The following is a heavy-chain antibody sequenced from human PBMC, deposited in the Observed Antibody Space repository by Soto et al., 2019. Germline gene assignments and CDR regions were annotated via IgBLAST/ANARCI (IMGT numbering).Heavy chain of an antibody. Sequence: QVQLQQWGAGLLKPSETLSLTCAVHGGSFSGYYWTWIRQAPGKGLAWIGEIDHSGRTNYNSSLKSRVSISVDTSKNQLSLILLSVTAAYTGVYYCARDRQYSHFWSGYQYEGPYWMDVWGQGTPVTVSS. CDR3: ARDRQYSHFWSGYQYEGPYWMDV. D-gene: IGHD3-3*02. V-gene: IGHV4-34*02. CDR1: GGSFSGYY. J-gene: IGHJ6*02. CDR2: IDHSGRT.